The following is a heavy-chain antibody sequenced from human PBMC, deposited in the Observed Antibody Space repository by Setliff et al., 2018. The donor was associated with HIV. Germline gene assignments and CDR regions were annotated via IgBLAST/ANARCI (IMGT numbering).Heavy chain of an antibody. CDR1: GFTLSDHW. J-gene: IGHJ6*03. CDR3: ARDVYYGAGSLLHYYYLDL. Sequence: GGSLRLSCAASGFTLSDHWMHWVRQVPGKGLVWVSRTNNDGSITDYADFVKGRFAVSRDNAKNALYLQMNGLRVEDTAVYYCARDVYYGAGSLLHYYYLDLWGKGTAVTVSS. CDR2: TNNDGSIT. D-gene: IGHD3-10*01. V-gene: IGHV3-74*01.